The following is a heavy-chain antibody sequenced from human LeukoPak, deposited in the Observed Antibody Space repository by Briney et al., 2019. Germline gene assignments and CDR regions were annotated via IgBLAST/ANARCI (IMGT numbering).Heavy chain of an antibody. CDR1: GGTFSSYA. D-gene: IGHD6-19*01. V-gene: IGHV1-69*05. J-gene: IGHJ4*02. Sequence: GASVKVSCKASGGTFSSYAISWVRQAPGQGLEWMGRIIPIFGTANYAQKFQGRVTITTDESTSTAYMELSSLRSEDTAVYYCASSSVAGTVDYWGQRTLVTVSS. CDR2: IIPIFGTA. CDR3: ASSSVAGTVDY.